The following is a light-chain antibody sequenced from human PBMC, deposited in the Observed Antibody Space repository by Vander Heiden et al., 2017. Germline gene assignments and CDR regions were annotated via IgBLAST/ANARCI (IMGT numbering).Light chain of an antibody. CDR1: QRVSSN. CDR2: GAS. J-gene: IGKJ4*01. V-gene: IGKV3-15*01. CDR3: QQYNNWPLT. Sequence: IVMPQSPATLSVSPGERATLSCRASQRVSSNLAWYQQKPGQAPRLLIYGASTRATGIPARFSGSGSGTEFTLTISSLQSEDFAVYYCQQYNNWPLTFGGGTKVEIK.